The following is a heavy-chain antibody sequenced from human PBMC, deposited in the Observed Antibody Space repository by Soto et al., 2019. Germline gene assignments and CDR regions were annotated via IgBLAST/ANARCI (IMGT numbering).Heavy chain of an antibody. Sequence: SVKVSCKASGGTFSSYAISWVRQAPGQGLEWMGGIIPIFGTANYAQKFQGRVTITADESTSTAYMELSSLRSEDTAVYYCARRDGCSGGSCYFYYYGMDVWGQGTTVTVSS. J-gene: IGHJ6*02. V-gene: IGHV1-69*13. CDR2: IIPIFGTA. D-gene: IGHD2-15*01. CDR1: GGTFSSYA. CDR3: ARRDGCSGGSCYFYYYGMDV.